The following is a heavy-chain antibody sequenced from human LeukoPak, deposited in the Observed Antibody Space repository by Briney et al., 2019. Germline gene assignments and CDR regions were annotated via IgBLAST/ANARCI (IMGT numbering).Heavy chain of an antibody. CDR3: ARDRTSAPNTNDI. D-gene: IGHD2-2*01. J-gene: IGHJ3*02. CDR1: GGSIRSGRYY. Sequence: SETLSLTCTVSGGSIRSGRYYWSWIRQHPGKGLEWIGYIYYSGGTYYNPSLKSRVTISLDTPQNQFSLNLTSVTAADTAVYYCARDRTSAPNTNDIWGQGTMVVVSS. V-gene: IGHV4-31*03. CDR2: IYYSGGT.